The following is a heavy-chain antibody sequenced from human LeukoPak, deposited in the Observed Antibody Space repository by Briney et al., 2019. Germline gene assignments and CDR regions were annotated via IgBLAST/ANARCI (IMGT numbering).Heavy chain of an antibody. CDR1: GYTFTGYY. Sequence: ASVKVSCKASGYTFTGYYMHWVRQAPGQGLEWMGWINPNSGGTNYAQKFQGRVTMIRDTSISTAYMELSRLRSDDTAVYYCASGSYTYYYYGMDVWGQGTTVTVSS. V-gene: IGHV1-2*02. D-gene: IGHD1-26*01. CDR3: ASGSYTYYYYGMDV. J-gene: IGHJ6*02. CDR2: INPNSGGT.